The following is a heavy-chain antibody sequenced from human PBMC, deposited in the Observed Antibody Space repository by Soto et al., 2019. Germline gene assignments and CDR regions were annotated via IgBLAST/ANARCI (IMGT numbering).Heavy chain of an antibody. J-gene: IGHJ4*02. CDR3: ARQAARNYIDS. CDR2: IDSRGRTL. CDR1: EFTFSDYS. Sequence: GGSLRLSCVGSEFTFSDYSMSWIRQAPGKGLEWLAFIDSRGRTLSYADSVRGRFTISRDNAENSVYLQMDSLRADDTAVYYCARQAARNYIDSWGQGNSVTVSS. V-gene: IGHV3-11*01. D-gene: IGHD6-6*01.